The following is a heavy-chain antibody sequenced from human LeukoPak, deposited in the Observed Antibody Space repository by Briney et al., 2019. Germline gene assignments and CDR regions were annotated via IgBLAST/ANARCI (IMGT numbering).Heavy chain of an antibody. D-gene: IGHD3-22*01. CDR2: MNPNSGNA. CDR1: GYDFNNHD. V-gene: IGHV1-8*01. Sequence: ASVKVSCKASGYDFNNHDINWARHATGQGLEWLGRMNPNSGNAAYAQKLQGRVTMTWDSSTNTAYLEVIALRSDDTAVYYCAKSSGDYFFDYWGQGTLVTVSS. J-gene: IGHJ4*02. CDR3: AKSSGDYFFDY.